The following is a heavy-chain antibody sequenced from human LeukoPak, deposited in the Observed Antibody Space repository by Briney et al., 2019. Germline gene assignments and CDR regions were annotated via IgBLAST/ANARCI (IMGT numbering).Heavy chain of an antibody. V-gene: IGHV3-15*04. Sequence: PGGSLRLSCTASGLTFSKAWMTWVREAPGKGLEWVGRIESNPDRGRADYAAPVKVRFTISRHDSNTTLYLEMNGLQTEDTGFYYCTTDRMYSLPDWWGQGTLVTVSS. D-gene: IGHD6-13*01. CDR3: TTDRMYSLPDW. J-gene: IGHJ4*02. CDR2: IESNPDRGRA. CDR1: GLTFSKAW.